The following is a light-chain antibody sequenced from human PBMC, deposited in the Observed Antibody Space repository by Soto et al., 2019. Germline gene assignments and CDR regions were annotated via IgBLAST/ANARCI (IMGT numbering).Light chain of an antibody. CDR1: QSVSSY. Sequence: EIVLTQSPATLSLSPGERATLSCRASQSVSSYLAWYQQKPGQAPRLLIYDASNRATGIPARFSGSWSGTDFTLTISSLEPEDFAVYYGQQRSNWPPLTFGGGTKVEIK. J-gene: IGKJ4*01. CDR3: QQRSNWPPLT. CDR2: DAS. V-gene: IGKV3-11*01.